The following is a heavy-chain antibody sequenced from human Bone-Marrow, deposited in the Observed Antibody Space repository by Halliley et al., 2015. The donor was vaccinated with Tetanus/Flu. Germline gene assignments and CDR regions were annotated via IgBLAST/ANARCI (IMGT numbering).Heavy chain of an antibody. CDR2: IYYSGIT. CDR3: AENSGSSSEHWFDP. Sequence: IGDIYYSGITNYKASLKSRVPISLDNSKNQFSLKLNSVPAADTAVYYCAENSGSSSEHWFDPWGQGTLVTVSS. J-gene: IGHJ5*02. D-gene: IGHD3-10*01. V-gene: IGHV4-4*02.